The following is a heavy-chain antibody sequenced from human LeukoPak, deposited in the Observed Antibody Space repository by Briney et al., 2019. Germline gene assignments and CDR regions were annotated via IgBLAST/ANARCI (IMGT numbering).Heavy chain of an antibody. CDR1: GGSNSGYY. J-gene: IGHJ4*02. CDR2: IYYTGST. Sequence: SETLSLTCTVSGGSNSGYYWSWIRQPPGKGLEWIGHIYYTGSTSYNPSLKSRVTISVDTSKNQFSLKLSYVNAADTAVYYCARYISSGLDYWGQGTLVTVSS. CDR3: ARYISSGLDY. V-gene: IGHV4-59*08. D-gene: IGHD6-6*01.